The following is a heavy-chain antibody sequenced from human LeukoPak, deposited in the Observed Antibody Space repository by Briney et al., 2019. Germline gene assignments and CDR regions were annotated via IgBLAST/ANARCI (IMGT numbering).Heavy chain of an antibody. V-gene: IGHV3-30*04. CDR3: AREAYVIDILTGYYIDY. D-gene: IGHD3-9*01. CDR1: GFTFSSYA. J-gene: IGHJ4*02. CDR2: ISYDGSNK. Sequence: GGSLRLSCAASGFTFSSYAMHWVRQAPGKGLEWVAVISYDGSNKYYADSVKGRFTISRDNSKNTLYLQMNSLRAEDTAVYYCAREAYVIDILTGYYIDYWGQGTLVTVSS.